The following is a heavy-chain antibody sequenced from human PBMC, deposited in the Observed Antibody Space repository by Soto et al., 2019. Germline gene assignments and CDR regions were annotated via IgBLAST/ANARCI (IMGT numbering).Heavy chain of an antibody. D-gene: IGHD3-16*01. CDR2: IYYSGST. Sequence: PSETLSLTCTVYGGSISSYYWSWIRQPPGKGLEWIGYIYYSGSTNYNPSLKSRVTISVDTSKNQFSLKLSSVTAADTAVYYCARDLLGTMGLHYYYYMDVWGKGTTVTVSS. V-gene: IGHV4-59*01. CDR3: ARDLLGTMGLHYYYYMDV. CDR1: GGSISSYY. J-gene: IGHJ6*03.